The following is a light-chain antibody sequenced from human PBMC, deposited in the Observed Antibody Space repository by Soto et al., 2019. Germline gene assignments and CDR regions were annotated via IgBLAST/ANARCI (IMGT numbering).Light chain of an antibody. CDR3: SSYAGSIKYV. CDR2: EVS. J-gene: IGLJ1*01. V-gene: IGLV2-8*01. Sequence: SVLTQPPSASGSPGQSVTISCTGTSSDVGGYNYVSWYQQHPGKAPKLMIYEVSKRPSGVPDRFSGSKSGNTASLTVSGLQAEDEADYYCSSYAGSIKYVFGTGTKLTVL. CDR1: SSDVGGYNY.